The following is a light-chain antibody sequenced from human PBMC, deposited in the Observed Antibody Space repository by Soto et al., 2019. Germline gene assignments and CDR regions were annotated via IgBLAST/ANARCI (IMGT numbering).Light chain of an antibody. J-gene: IGKJ5*01. CDR2: DAS. V-gene: IGKV3D-20*01. CDR3: QQYGNSPIT. Sequence: EIVLTQSPGTLSLSPGERATLSCSASQSVSSTYLTWYQQKPALAPRLLIYDASSRATGIPDRFSGSGSGTDFTLTISRLEPEDFAVYYCQQYGNSPITFGQGTRLEIK. CDR1: QSVSSTY.